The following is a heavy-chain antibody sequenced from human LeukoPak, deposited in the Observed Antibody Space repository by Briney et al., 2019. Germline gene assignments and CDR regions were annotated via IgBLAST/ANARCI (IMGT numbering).Heavy chain of an antibody. D-gene: IGHD3-3*01. Sequence: PSETLSLTCTVSGGSISSSYYYWGWIRQPPGKGLEWIGSIYYSGSTYYNPSLKSRVTISLDTSKNQFSLKLSSVTAADTAVYYCARASRIFGVVSHYFDYWGQGTLVTASS. CDR2: IYYSGST. CDR3: ARASRIFGVVSHYFDY. V-gene: IGHV4-39*07. J-gene: IGHJ4*02. CDR1: GGSISSSYYY.